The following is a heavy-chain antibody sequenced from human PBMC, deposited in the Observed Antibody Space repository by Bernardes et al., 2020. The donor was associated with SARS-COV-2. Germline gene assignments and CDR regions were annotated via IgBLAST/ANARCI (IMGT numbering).Heavy chain of an antibody. CDR2: ITYDGTKK. Sequence: GGSLRLSCAVSAFTLNDFDMHWVRQAPGKGLEWVAVITYDGTKKYYGDSVKGRFTISRDISENTLYLQMNSLRAEDTAVYYCVRDQAGDSDYWGQGTLVTVSA. CDR1: AFTLNDFD. V-gene: IGHV3-33*01. J-gene: IGHJ4*02. CDR3: VRDQAGDSDY. D-gene: IGHD7-27*01.